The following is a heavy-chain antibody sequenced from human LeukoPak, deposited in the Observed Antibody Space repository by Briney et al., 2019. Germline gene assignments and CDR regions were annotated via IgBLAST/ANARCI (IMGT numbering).Heavy chain of an antibody. CDR1: GFTLSSYA. CDR3: AKNREQWLVRPANFDY. Sequence: GGSLRLSCEASGFTLSSYAMNWVRQAPGKGLEWVSGMYDSGGTTPYAGYAGARKGRFTMSRDKFKNTLYLQMNSLRAEDTAVYYCAKNREQWLVRPANFDYWGQGILVSVSS. D-gene: IGHD6-19*01. CDR2: MYDSGGTT. J-gene: IGHJ4*02. V-gene: IGHV3-23*01.